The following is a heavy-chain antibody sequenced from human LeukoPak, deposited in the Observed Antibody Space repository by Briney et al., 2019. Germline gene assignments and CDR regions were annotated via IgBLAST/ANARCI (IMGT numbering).Heavy chain of an antibody. CDR1: GFTFNKYT. V-gene: IGHV3-48*04. D-gene: IGHD5-12*01. J-gene: IGHJ2*01. CDR2: IHWSGSTK. Sequence: GGSLRLSCAASGFTFNKYTMNWVRQAPGKGLEWLSYIHWSGSTKYYADSVKGRFIISRDNAKQSLYLQMNRLRAEDTAVYYCAREGYSGNYGGFDLWGRGTLVTVSS. CDR3: AREGYSGNYGGFDL.